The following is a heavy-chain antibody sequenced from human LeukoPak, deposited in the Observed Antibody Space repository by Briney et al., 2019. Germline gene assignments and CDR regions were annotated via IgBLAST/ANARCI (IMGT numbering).Heavy chain of an antibody. CDR1: GFTFGDYA. J-gene: IGHJ4*02. V-gene: IGHV3-49*04. Sequence: PGRSLRLSCTASGFTFGDYAMSWVRQAPGKGLEWLSFIRSKAYGGTTEYAASVKGRFTISRDDSKSIAYLQMNSLKTDDTVVYYCTRVSLVAASVFFDYWGQGTLVTVSS. D-gene: IGHD2-15*01. CDR2: IRSKAYGGTT. CDR3: TRVSLVAASVFFDY.